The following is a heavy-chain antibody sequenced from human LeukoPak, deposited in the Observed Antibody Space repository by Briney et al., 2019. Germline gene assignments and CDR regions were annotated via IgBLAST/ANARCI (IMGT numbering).Heavy chain of an antibody. J-gene: IGHJ4*02. Sequence: GGSLRLSCAASGFTFNTFGMPWVRKAPGQGLKWVAAIWFDGSGKHYSDAVKGRFTISRDNSLNTLYLQMNSLRVEDTAIYYCAKDTAVQFLEPAFWGQGTLVTVSS. CDR2: IWFDGSGK. D-gene: IGHD3-3*01. V-gene: IGHV3-33*06. CDR1: GFTFNTFG. CDR3: AKDTAVQFLEPAF.